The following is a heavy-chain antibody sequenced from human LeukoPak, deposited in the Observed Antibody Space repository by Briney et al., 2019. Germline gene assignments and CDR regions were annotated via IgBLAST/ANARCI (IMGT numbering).Heavy chain of an antibody. CDR2: ISWNSGSI. J-gene: IGHJ5*02. V-gene: IGHV3-9*01. CDR1: GFTFDDYA. CDR3: ARDDYGDYVEDGWFDP. D-gene: IGHD4-17*01. Sequence: PGGSLRLSCAASGFTFDDYAMHWVRQAPGKGLEWVSGISWNSGSIGYADSVKGRFTISRDNAKNSLYLQMNSLRAEDTAVYYCARDDYGDYVEDGWFDPWGQGTLVTVSS.